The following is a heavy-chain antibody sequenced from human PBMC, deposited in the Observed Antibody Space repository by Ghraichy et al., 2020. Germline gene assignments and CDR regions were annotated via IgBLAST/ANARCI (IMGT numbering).Heavy chain of an antibody. Sequence: GGSLRLSCVGSGFTLSSYSMNWVRQSPGKGLEWVSYITGSSRFTSYADSVKGRFTISRDNAHNSLYLQMNSLRDEDTAVYFCARGSTVVRFFYYDGMDVWGQGTTVTVS. CDR1: GFTLSSYS. CDR3: ARGSTVVRFFYYDGMDV. J-gene: IGHJ6*02. V-gene: IGHV3-21*05. D-gene: IGHD4-23*01. CDR2: ITGSSRFT.